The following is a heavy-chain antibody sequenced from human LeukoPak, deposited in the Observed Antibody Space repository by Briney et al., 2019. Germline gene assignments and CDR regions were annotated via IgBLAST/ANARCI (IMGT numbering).Heavy chain of an antibody. J-gene: IGHJ6*03. CDR3: ASRYCSSTSCFGSGYYYYYLDV. CDR1: GFTVSSNY. D-gene: IGHD2-2*01. CDR2: IYSGGST. V-gene: IGHV3-53*01. Sequence: GGSLRLSCAASGFTVSSNYMIWVRQAPGKGLEWVSVIYSGGSTYYADSVKGRFTISRDNSKHTLYLQMNSLRAEDTAVYYCASRYCSSTSCFGSGYYYYYLDVWGKGTTVTISS.